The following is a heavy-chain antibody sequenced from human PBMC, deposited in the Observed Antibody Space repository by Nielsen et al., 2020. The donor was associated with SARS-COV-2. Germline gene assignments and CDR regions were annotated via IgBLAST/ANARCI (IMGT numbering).Heavy chain of an antibody. CDR2: ISYDGSNK. CDR3: ARAQSDTMMWYFDL. Sequence: GESLKISCAASGFTFSSYAMHWVRQAPGKGLEWVAVISYDGSNKYYADSVKGRFTISRDNSKNTLYLQMNSLRAEDTAVYYCARAQSDTMMWYFDLWGRGTLVTVSS. CDR1: GFTFSSYA. V-gene: IGHV3-30*04. D-gene: IGHD3-22*01. J-gene: IGHJ2*01.